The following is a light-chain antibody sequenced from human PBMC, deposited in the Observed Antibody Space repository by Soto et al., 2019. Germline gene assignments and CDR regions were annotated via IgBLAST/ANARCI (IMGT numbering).Light chain of an antibody. V-gene: IGLV2-14*01. CDR3: SSYTSSSIDYV. Sequence: SWYQQHPGNAPKLMIYEVSNRPSGVSNRFSGSKSGNTASLTISGLQAEDEADYYCSSYTSSSIDYVFGTGTKLTVL. CDR2: EVS. J-gene: IGLJ1*01.